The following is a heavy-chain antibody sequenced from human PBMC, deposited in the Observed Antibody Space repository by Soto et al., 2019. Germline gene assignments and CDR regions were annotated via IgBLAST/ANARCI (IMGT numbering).Heavy chain of an antibody. Sequence: QVQLVQSGAEVKKPGSSVKVSCKASGGTFSSYAISWVRQAPGQGLEWMGGVIPIFGKADYAQKFQGRVMITAVESSSPDYIELNSFITDNSAVYYFSLHYHSGYNYHYYSMNVGVQGTTITVTS. J-gene: IGHJ6*02. V-gene: IGHV1-69*12. CDR1: GGTFSSYA. CDR3: SLHYHSGYNYHYYSMNV. CDR2: VIPIFGKA. D-gene: IGHD3-10*01.